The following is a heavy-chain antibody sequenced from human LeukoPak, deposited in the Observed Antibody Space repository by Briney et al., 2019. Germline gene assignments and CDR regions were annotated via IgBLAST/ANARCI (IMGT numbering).Heavy chain of an antibody. Sequence: SETLSLTCTVFGDSVSSSNYYWAWFRQPPGKGLEWIGSIYYSGSTYYNPSLKSRVTVSVDTSKNQFSLKLSSVTAADTAVYYCARSNWNYLSYFDYWGQGTLVTVSS. J-gene: IGHJ4*02. CDR3: ARSNWNYLSYFDY. CDR2: IYYSGST. V-gene: IGHV4-39*01. CDR1: GDSVSSSNYY. D-gene: IGHD1-7*01.